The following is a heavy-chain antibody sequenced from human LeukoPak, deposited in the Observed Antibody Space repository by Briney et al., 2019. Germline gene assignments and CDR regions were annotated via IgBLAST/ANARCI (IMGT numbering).Heavy chain of an antibody. CDR1: GYSISSGYY. V-gene: IGHV4-38-2*02. Sequence: SEPLSLTCTVSGYSISSGYYWGWIRQPPGEGLEWIASIFHSGSTFYNPSLKSRVTISVDTSKNQFSLKLSSVTAADTAVYYCARETEKQWQHWGQGTMVTVSS. D-gene: IGHD6-19*01. CDR2: IFHSGST. J-gene: IGHJ3*01. CDR3: ARETEKQWQH.